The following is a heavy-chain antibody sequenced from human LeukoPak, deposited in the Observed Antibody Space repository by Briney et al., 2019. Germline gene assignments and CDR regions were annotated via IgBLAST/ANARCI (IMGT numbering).Heavy chain of an antibody. D-gene: IGHD5-18*01. CDR3: AKDGQLLDY. V-gene: IGHV3-30*18. Sequence: PGGSLRLSCAASGFTFSSYGMHWVRQAPGKGLEWVAVISYDGSNKYYADSVKGRFTISRDNSKNTLYLQMNSLRAEDTAVYYCAKDGQLLDYWGQGTLVTVSP. CDR1: GFTFSSYG. J-gene: IGHJ4*02. CDR2: ISYDGSNK.